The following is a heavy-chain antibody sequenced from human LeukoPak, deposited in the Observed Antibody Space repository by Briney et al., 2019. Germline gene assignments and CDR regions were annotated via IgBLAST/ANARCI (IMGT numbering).Heavy chain of an antibody. CDR2: INEGGSRE. CDR3: AREVFPGGLLNTAFDH. V-gene: IGHV3-7*01. D-gene: IGHD2-8*02. J-gene: IGHJ4*02. CDR1: GFTFSMYW. Sequence: GGSLRLSCEVSGFTFSMYWMTWVRQSPGKGLEGVANINEGGSRELCVDSLKGRFTIYRDNAKNSLYLQMNGQGVEDTAVYYCAREVFPGGLLNTAFDHWGQGDLVTVSS.